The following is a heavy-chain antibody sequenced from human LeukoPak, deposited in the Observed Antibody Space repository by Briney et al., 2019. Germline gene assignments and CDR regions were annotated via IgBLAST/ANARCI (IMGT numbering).Heavy chain of an antibody. CDR3: ARELPTAVKFYFDS. J-gene: IGHJ4*02. CDR2: IWYDGSNK. Sequence: PGGSLRLSCAASGFTFSSYAMSWVRQAPGKGLEWVAVIWYDGSNKYYADSVKGRFTISRDNSKNTLYLQMNSLRAEDTAVYYCARELPTAVKFYFDSWGQGTLVTVSS. V-gene: IGHV3-33*08. D-gene: IGHD6-19*01. CDR1: GFTFSSYA.